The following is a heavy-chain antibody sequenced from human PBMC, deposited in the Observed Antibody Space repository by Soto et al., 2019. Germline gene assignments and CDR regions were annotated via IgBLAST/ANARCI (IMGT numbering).Heavy chain of an antibody. Sequence: VQLLESGGDLVQPGGSLRLSCVASGFILNNYAMSWVRQAPGQGLEWVSTIGGTDGDSDGVPWYEDSVKGRFNISRDSSANTLLLPMDNLRAEYSARYYGVKRGRNWGAFDFWGQGTTVVVSS. CDR1: GFILNNYA. J-gene: IGHJ3*01. V-gene: IGHV3-23*01. D-gene: IGHD7-27*01. CDR2: IGGTDGDSDGVP. CDR3: VKRGRNWGAFDF.